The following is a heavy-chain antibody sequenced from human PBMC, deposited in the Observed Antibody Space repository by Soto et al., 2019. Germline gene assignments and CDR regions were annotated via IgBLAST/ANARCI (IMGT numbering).Heavy chain of an antibody. V-gene: IGHV3-23*01. Sequence: EVQLLESGGGLVQPGESLRLSCAASGFTFSNYAISWVRQAPGKGPEWVAGIAANGGAAYLADSVKGRFSISRDNSKNTLYLQMNSLRPDDTALYYCGKDPNGDYVGAFDICGQGTMVTVSS. CDR1: GFTFSNYA. J-gene: IGHJ3*02. CDR3: GKDPNGDYVGAFDI. CDR2: IAANGGAA. D-gene: IGHD4-17*01.